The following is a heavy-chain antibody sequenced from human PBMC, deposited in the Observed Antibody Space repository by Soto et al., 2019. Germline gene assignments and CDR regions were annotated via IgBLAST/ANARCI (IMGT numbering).Heavy chain of an antibody. CDR2: IYYSGST. CDR1: GGSISSSSYY. D-gene: IGHD1-7*01. J-gene: IGHJ4*02. V-gene: IGHV4-39*01. CDR3: ARHGVSSGLYNWNYGHQTLFDY. Sequence: SETLSLTCTVSGGSISSSSYYWGWIRQPPGKGLEWIGSIYYSGSTYYNPSLKSRVTISVDTSKNQFSLKLSSVTAADTAVYYCARHGVSSGLYNWNYGHQTLFDYWGQGTLVTVSS.